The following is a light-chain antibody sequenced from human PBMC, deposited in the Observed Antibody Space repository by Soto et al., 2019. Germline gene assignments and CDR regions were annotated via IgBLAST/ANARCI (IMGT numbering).Light chain of an antibody. CDR3: SSHTTSGTLI. CDR1: SSDVGGYNY. V-gene: IGLV2-14*01. J-gene: IGLJ2*01. Sequence: QFALTQPASVSGSPGQSITISCTGTSSDVGGYNYVSWYQQHPGKAPKLMIYEVNNRPSGVSNRFSGSKSGNTASLTISGLQAEDEAYYYCSSHTTSGTLIFGGGTKLTVL. CDR2: EVN.